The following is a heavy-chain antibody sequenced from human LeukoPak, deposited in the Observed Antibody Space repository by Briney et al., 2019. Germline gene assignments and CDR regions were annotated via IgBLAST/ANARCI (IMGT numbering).Heavy chain of an antibody. V-gene: IGHV1-46*01. CDR2: INPSGGST. Sequence: ASVKVSCKASGYTFTSYYMHWVRQAPGQGLEWMGIINPSGGSTSYAQKFQGRVTMTRDTSTSTVYMELSSLRSEDTAVYYCARAASSSSWYEVYFDYWGQGTLVTVSS. CDR1: GYTFTSYY. D-gene: IGHD6-13*01. CDR3: ARAASSSSWYEVYFDY. J-gene: IGHJ4*02.